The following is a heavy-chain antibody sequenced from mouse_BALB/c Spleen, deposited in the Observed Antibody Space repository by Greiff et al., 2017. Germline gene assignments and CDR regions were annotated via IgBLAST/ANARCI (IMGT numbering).Heavy chain of an antibody. V-gene: IGHV1S130*01. D-gene: IGHD1-1*01. CDR2: IHPNSGNT. J-gene: IGHJ3*01. CDR1: GYTFTSSW. Sequence: QVQLQQPGSVLVRPGASVKLSCKASGYTFTSSWMHWAKQRPGQGLEWIGEIHPNSGNTNYNEKFKDKATLTVDTSSSTAYVDLSSLTSEDSAVYYCARYPYYGSSYPFAYWGQGTLVTVSA. CDR3: ARYPYYGSSYPFAY.